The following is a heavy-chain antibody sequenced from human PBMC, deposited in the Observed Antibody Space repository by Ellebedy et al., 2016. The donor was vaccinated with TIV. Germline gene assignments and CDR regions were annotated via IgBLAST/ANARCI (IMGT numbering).Heavy chain of an antibody. CDR1: GGTFSSYA. J-gene: IGHJ6*02. CDR3: ARGDIVVVPAYYYYYGMDV. Sequence: SVKVSCXASGGTFSSYAISWVRQAPGQGLEWMGGIIPIFGTANYAQKFQGRVTITADESTSTAYMELSSLRSEDTAVYYCARGDIVVVPAYYYYYGMDVWGQGTTVTVSS. D-gene: IGHD2-2*01. CDR2: IIPIFGTA. V-gene: IGHV1-69*13.